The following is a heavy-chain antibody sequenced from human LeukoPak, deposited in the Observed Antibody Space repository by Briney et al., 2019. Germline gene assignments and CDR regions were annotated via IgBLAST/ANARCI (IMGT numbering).Heavy chain of an antibody. D-gene: IGHD2/OR15-2a*01. Sequence: PGGSLRLSCAASGFTFSSYGMHWVRQAPGKGLEWVAFIRYDGSNKYYADSVKGRFTISRDNSKNTLYLQMNSLRAEDTAVYYCANFYDLTDVTPGYWGQGTLVTVSS. J-gene: IGHJ4*02. V-gene: IGHV3-30*02. CDR2: IRYDGSNK. CDR1: GFTFSSYG. CDR3: ANFYDLTDVTPGY.